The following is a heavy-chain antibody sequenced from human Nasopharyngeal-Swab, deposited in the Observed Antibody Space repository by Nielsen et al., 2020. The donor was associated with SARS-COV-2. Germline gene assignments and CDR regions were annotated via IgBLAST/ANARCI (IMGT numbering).Heavy chain of an antibody. Sequence: GGSLRLPCAASGFTFSSYAMHWVRQAPGKGLEWVAVISYDGSNKYYADSVKGRFTISRDNSKNTLYLQMNSLRAEDTAVYYCARDESGSSSFDYWGQGTLVTVSS. CDR1: GFTFSSYA. V-gene: IGHV3-30-3*01. CDR2: ISYDGSNK. J-gene: IGHJ4*02. D-gene: IGHD1-26*01. CDR3: ARDESGSSSFDY.